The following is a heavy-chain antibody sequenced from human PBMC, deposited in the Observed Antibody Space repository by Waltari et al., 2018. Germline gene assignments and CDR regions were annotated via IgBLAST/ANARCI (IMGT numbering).Heavy chain of an antibody. Sequence: QVQLQESGPGLVKPSETLSLTCPVSGYSVRRGSSWGWLRQPPGKGLEWIGSMHHSGTAAYNPSLKSRVSMSVDTSKNQFSLRLNSVTAADTAVYFCARVAEPADRYYYYMDVWGKGSTVTISS. CDR2: MHHSGTA. J-gene: IGHJ6*03. V-gene: IGHV4-38-2*01. CDR3: ARVAEPADRYYYYMDV. CDR1: GYSVRRGSS. D-gene: IGHD2-2*01.